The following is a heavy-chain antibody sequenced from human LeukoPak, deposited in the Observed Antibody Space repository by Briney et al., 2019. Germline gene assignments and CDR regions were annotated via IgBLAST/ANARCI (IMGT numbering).Heavy chain of an antibody. D-gene: IGHD3-3*01. Sequence: GASVKVSCKASGYTFTSYYMHWVRQAPGQGLEWMGIINPSGGSTSYAQKFQGRVTMTRDTSTSTVYMELSSLRSEDTAVYYCARGSTIFGVVIIEGDFDYWGQGTLVTVSS. CDR1: GYTFTSYY. CDR3: ARGSTIFGVVIIEGDFDY. V-gene: IGHV1-46*01. J-gene: IGHJ4*02. CDR2: INPSGGST.